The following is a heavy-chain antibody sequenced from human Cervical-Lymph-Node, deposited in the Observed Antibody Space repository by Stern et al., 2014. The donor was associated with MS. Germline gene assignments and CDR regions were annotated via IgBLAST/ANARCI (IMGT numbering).Heavy chain of an antibody. CDR3: ARENGVVPADRGMDV. Sequence: QLVESGGGVVQPGRSLRLSCAASGFTFSSYAMHWVRQAPGKGLEWVAVISYDGSNKYYADSVKGRFTISRDNSKNTLYLQMNSLRAEDTAVYYCARENGVVPADRGMDVWGQGTTVTVSS. D-gene: IGHD2-2*01. CDR1: GFTFSSYA. V-gene: IGHV3-30*01. CDR2: ISYDGSNK. J-gene: IGHJ6*02.